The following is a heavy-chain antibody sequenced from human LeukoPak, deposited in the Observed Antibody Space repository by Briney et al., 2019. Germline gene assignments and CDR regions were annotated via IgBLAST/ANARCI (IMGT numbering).Heavy chain of an antibody. V-gene: IGHV6-1*01. CDR2: TYYRSKWYN. CDR1: GDSVSSNSAA. J-gene: IGHJ5*02. CDR3: ARDPLYGSGSYSWFDP. D-gene: IGHD3-10*01. Sequence: SQTRSLTCAISGDSVSSNSAAWNWLRQSPSRGLEWLGRTYYRSKWYNDYAVSVKSRITINPDTSKNQFSLQLNSVTPEDTAVYYCARDPLYGSGSYSWFDPWGQGTLVTVSS.